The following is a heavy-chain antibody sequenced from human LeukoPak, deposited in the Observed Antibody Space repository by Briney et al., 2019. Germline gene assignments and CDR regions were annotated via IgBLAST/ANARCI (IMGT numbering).Heavy chain of an antibody. Sequence: SETLSLTCTVSGGSISSYYWSWIRQPAGKGLEWIGRIYTSGSTNYNPSLKSRVTMSVDTSKNQFSLKLSSVTAADTAVYYCARVACSGGSCHSGWFDPWGQGTLDTVSS. J-gene: IGHJ5*02. CDR1: GGSISSYY. CDR3: ARVACSGGSCHSGWFDP. V-gene: IGHV4-4*07. D-gene: IGHD2-15*01. CDR2: IYTSGST.